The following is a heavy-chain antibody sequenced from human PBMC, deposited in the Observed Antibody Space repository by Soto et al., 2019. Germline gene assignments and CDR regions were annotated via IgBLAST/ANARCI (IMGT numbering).Heavy chain of an antibody. D-gene: IGHD2-2*02. J-gene: IGHJ3*02. CDR3: TAVNIVVVPAAINAFDI. V-gene: IGHV3-73*01. Sequence: EVQLVESGGGLVQPGGSLKLSCAASGFTFSGSAMHWVRQASGKGLEWVGRIRSKANSYATAYAASVKGRFTISRDDSKNTVYLQMNSLKTEDTAVYYCTAVNIVVVPAAINAFDIWGQGTMVTVSS. CDR1: GFTFSGSA. CDR2: IRSKANSYAT.